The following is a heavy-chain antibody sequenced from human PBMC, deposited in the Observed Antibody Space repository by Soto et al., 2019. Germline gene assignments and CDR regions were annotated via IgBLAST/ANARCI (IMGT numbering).Heavy chain of an antibody. Sequence: GASVKVSCKASGYTFTSYYMHWVRQAPGQGLEWMGIINPSGGSTSYAQKFQGRVTMTRDTSTSTVYMELSSLRSEDTAVYYCARVWDYYGSGSQYYYYYGMDVWGQGTTVTVSS. CDR2: INPSGGST. CDR1: GYTFTSYY. J-gene: IGHJ6*02. CDR3: ARVWDYYGSGSQYYYYYGMDV. D-gene: IGHD3-10*01. V-gene: IGHV1-46*01.